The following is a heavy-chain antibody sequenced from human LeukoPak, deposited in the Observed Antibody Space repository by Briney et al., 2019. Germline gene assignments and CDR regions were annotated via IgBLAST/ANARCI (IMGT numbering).Heavy chain of an antibody. D-gene: IGHD3-3*01. CDR1: GFTFDDYA. CDR3: AKGFSRYDFWSGYDYYFDY. V-gene: IGHV3-9*01. Sequence: KPGGSLRLSCAASGFTFDDYAMHWVRQAPGKGLEWVSGISWNSGSIGYADSVKGRFTISRDNAKNSPYLQMNSLRAEDTALYYCAKGFSRYDFWSGYDYYFDYWGQGTLVTVSS. CDR2: ISWNSGSI. J-gene: IGHJ4*02.